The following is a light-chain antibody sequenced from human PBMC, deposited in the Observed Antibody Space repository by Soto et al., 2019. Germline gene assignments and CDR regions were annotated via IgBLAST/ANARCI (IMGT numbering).Light chain of an antibody. J-gene: IGLJ6*01. CDR2: DVT. V-gene: IGLV2-11*01. CDR1: SSDVGGYNF. Sequence: QSVLTQPHSVSGSPVQSVTISCTGTSSDVGGYNFVSWYQQHPGKVPKLMIYDVTIRPSGVPDRFSGSKSGNTASLTISGLQADDEADYYCCSFVGTDSSFVFGSGTKVTVL. CDR3: CSFVGTDSSFV.